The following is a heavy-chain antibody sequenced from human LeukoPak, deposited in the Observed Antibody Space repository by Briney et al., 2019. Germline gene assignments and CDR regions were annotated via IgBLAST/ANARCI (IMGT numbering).Heavy chain of an antibody. CDR1: GFTFSNYA. J-gene: IGHJ4*02. D-gene: IGHD6-13*01. Sequence: GRSLTLSCAASGFTFSNYAMHWVRQAPGKGLEGVALISYDGSDKYYVDSVKGRFTIYRDKSKNTLYLQMNSRRAEDTAVYYCARGRSLIAAAVTGYLDYWGQGTLVTVSS. CDR3: ARGRSLIAAAVTGYLDY. CDR2: ISYDGSDK. V-gene: IGHV3-30*04.